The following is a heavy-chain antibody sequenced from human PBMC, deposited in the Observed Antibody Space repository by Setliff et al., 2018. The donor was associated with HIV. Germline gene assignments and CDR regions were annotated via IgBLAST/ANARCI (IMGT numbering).Heavy chain of an antibody. J-gene: IGHJ6*03. CDR2: IYYSGRT. CDR3: AGEIAPAARLPNLGGPPPPGYYHYMDV. V-gene: IGHV4-39*07. D-gene: IGHD3-16*01. CDR1: RGSISSTSHY. Sequence: PSETLSLTCIVSRGSISSTSHYWGWVRQSPGRRLEWIGSIYYSGRTYYNPSLKSRVTMSVDTSTNQFSLDLTSVTAADTAVYFCAGEIAPAARLPNLGGPPPPGYYHYMDVWGKGTTVTVSS.